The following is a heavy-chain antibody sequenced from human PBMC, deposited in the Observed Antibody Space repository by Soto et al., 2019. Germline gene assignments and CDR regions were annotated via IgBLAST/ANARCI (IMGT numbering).Heavy chain of an antibody. Sequence: SETLSLTCTVSGVSISSGDYYWSWIRQPPGKGLEWIGYIYYSGSTYYNPSLKSRVTISVDTSKNQFSLKLSSVTAADTAVYYCRSSGYSGFDYWGQGTLVTVSS. CDR1: GVSISSGDYY. V-gene: IGHV4-30-4*01. CDR2: IYYSGST. CDR3: RSSGYSGFDY. J-gene: IGHJ4*02. D-gene: IGHD3-22*01.